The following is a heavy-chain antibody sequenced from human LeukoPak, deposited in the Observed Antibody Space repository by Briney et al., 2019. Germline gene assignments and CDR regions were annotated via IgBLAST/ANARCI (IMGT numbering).Heavy chain of an antibody. CDR1: GYTFTGYY. CDR3: ARGVVRGVIRLLDYYYYMDV. CDR2: INPNSGGT. V-gene: IGHV1-2*02. Sequence: ASVKVSCKASGYTFTGYYMHWVRQAPGQGLEWMGWINPNSGGTNYAQKFQGRVTMTRDTPISTAYMELSRLRSDDTAVYYCARGVVRGVIRLLDYYYYMDVWGKGTTVTISS. D-gene: IGHD3-10*01. J-gene: IGHJ6*03.